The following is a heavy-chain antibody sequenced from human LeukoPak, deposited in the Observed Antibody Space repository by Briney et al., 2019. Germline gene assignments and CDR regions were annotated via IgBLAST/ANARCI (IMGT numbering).Heavy chain of an antibody. J-gene: IGHJ6*02. CDR1: GFGFSTSW. D-gene: IGHD2-2*01. V-gene: IGHV3-7*01. Sequence: PGGSLRLSCAASGFGFSTSWMSWVRQAPGKGLEWVANIKQDGSEKYYVDSVKGRFTISRDNAKNSVYLQMNSLRDEDTAVYYCTSLPNSYCMDVWGQGTTATVSS. CDR3: TSLPNSYCMDV. CDR2: IKQDGSEK.